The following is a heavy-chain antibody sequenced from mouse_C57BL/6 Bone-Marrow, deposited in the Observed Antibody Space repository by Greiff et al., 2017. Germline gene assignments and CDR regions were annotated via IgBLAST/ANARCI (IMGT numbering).Heavy chain of an antibody. Sequence: VQLKQPGAELVKPGASVKLSCTASGFNFKDYCMHWVKQRTEQGLEWIGRIDPEDGETKYAPKFQGKATITADTSSNTAYLQLSSLTSADTAVYYCAPLLWYPWFAYWGQGTLVTVSA. V-gene: IGHV14-2*01. CDR2: IDPEDGET. CDR3: APLLWYPWFAY. J-gene: IGHJ3*01. D-gene: IGHD2-1*01. CDR1: GFNFKDYC.